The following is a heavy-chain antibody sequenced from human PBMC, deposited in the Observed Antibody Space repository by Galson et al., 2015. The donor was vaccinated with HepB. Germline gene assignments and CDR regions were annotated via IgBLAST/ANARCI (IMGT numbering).Heavy chain of an antibody. CDR3: TGPVDTAMVWGAPADY. CDR2: IRSKAYGGTT. CDR1: GFTFGDYA. J-gene: IGHJ4*02. V-gene: IGHV3-49*04. D-gene: IGHD5-18*01. Sequence: SLRLSCAASGFTFGDYAMSWVRQAPGKGLEWVGFIRSKAYGGTTEYAASVKGRFTISRDDSKSIAYLQMNSLKTEDTAVYYCTGPVDTAMVWGAPADYWGRGTLVTVSS.